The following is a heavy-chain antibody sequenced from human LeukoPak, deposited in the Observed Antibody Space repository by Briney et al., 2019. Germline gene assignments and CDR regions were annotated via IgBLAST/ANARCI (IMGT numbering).Heavy chain of an antibody. Sequence: PSETLSLTCAVYGGSFSGYHWSWTRQFPGKGLAWIGEINYSGSTTNYNPSLKSRVTISVDTSKNQFSLKRSSVTAADTAVYYCARVGLNSRVQFFDYWGQGTLVTVSS. CDR2: INYSGSTT. J-gene: IGHJ4*02. CDR1: GGSFSGYH. CDR3: ARVGLNSRVQFFDY. D-gene: IGHD3-10*01. V-gene: IGHV4-34*01.